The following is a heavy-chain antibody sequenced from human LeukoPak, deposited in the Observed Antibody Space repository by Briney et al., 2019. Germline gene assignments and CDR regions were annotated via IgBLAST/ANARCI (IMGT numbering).Heavy chain of an antibody. D-gene: IGHD3-22*01. J-gene: IGHJ4*02. Sequence: VASVEVSCKASGYSFTSYGFSWVRQAPGQGLEWMGWISAYDGNTNYAQKVHDRVTMTTDSSTSTAYMELRSLRSDDTAVYYCAKMGASSGYSPIDYWGQGTLVTVSP. CDR2: ISAYDGNT. CDR3: AKMGASSGYSPIDY. CDR1: GYSFTSYG. V-gene: IGHV1-18*01.